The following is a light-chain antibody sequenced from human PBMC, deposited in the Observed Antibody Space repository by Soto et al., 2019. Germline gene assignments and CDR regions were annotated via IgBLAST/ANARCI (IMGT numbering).Light chain of an antibody. CDR3: KQRSNWPPIT. V-gene: IGKV3-11*01. CDR1: QSVSSY. CDR2: DAS. J-gene: IGKJ5*01. Sequence: EIVLTQSTATLSLSPGERATLSCRASQSVSSYLAWYQQKPGQAPRLLIYDASNRATGIPARFSGSGSVTDFTLTISSLKPEDFAVYYCKQRSNWPPITFGQGTRLEIK.